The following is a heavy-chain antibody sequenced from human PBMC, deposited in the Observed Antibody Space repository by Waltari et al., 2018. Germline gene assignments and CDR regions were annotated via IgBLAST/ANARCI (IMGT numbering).Heavy chain of an antibody. CDR1: GFTLSSHE. V-gene: IGHV3-48*03. CDR2: IRSSGGIM. J-gene: IGHJ4*02. CDR3: VRDRGSYTFDY. Sequence: EVQVVEAGGDVVQPGGSLRLSCSVSGFTLSSHEMIVVCKAPGNGLEGIAYIRSSGGIMHYADSVRGRFTISRDAAKNSLYLQMHSLRAEDTAVYHCVRDRGSYTFDYWGQGTVVTVSS. D-gene: IGHD1-26*01.